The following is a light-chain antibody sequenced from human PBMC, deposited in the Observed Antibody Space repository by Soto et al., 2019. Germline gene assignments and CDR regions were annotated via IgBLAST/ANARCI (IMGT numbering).Light chain of an antibody. J-gene: IGKJ1*01. CDR3: HQYGSSLQT. V-gene: IGKV3-20*01. CDR2: DAS. CDR1: QSVSSNY. Sequence: EIVWTQSPGTLSLSPGERVTLSCRASQSVSSNYLGWYQQKPGQAPRLLIYDASSRATGIPDRFSGSGSETDFTLTISRLEPEDFAVYYCHQYGSSLQTFGQGTKVDIK.